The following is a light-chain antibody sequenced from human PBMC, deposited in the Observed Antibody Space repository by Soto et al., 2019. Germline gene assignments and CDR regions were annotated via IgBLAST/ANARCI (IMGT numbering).Light chain of an antibody. CDR1: QSVSSSY. J-gene: IGKJ3*01. CDR3: QQYGSSIFT. Sequence: EIVLTQSPGTLSLSPGERATLSCRASQSVSSSYLGWYQQKPGQAPRLLIYGASTRATGIPDRFSGSGSGTDFTLTICRLEPEDLAVYYCQQYGSSIFTFGPGTKVDIK. V-gene: IGKV3-20*01. CDR2: GAS.